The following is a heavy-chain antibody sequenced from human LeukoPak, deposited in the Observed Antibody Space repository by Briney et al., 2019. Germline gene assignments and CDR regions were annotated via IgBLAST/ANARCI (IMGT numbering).Heavy chain of an antibody. D-gene: IGHD4-11*01. V-gene: IGHV1-8*01. CDR3: ARGTLDYSKHSYYYMDV. J-gene: IGHJ6*03. Sequence: ASVKVSCKASGYTFITYDINWVRQATGQGLEWMGWMNPNSGNTGFAQKFQGRVTITVNTSITTAYMELSSLRSEDTALYYCARGTLDYSKHSYYYMDVWGKGTTVTVSS. CDR2: MNPNSGNT. CDR1: GYTFITYD.